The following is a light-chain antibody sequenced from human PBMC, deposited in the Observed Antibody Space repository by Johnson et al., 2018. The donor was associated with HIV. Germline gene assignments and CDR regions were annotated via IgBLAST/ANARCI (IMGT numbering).Light chain of an antibody. CDR2: ENY. CDR3: GAWDSSLRAGF. V-gene: IGLV1-51*02. CDR1: SSDMGNYA. J-gene: IGLJ1*01. Sequence: QSVLTQPPSVSAAPGQKVTISCSGSSSDMGNYAVSWYQQLPGTAPKLLIFENYKRPSGIPDRFSGSRSGTSATLAITGLQPGDEADYYCGAWDSSLRAGFFGTGTKVTVL.